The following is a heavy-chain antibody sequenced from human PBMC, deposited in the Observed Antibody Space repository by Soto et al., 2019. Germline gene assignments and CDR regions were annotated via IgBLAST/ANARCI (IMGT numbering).Heavy chain of an antibody. Sequence: SVKVSCKASGGTFSSYAISWVRQAPGQGLEWMGGIIPIFGTANYAQKFQGRVTITADESTSTAYMELSSLRSEDTAVYYCARGKLSGVAALWFDPWGQGTLVTVSS. CDR2: IIPIFGTA. D-gene: IGHD6-6*01. V-gene: IGHV1-69*13. CDR3: ARGKLSGVAALWFDP. CDR1: GGTFSSYA. J-gene: IGHJ5*02.